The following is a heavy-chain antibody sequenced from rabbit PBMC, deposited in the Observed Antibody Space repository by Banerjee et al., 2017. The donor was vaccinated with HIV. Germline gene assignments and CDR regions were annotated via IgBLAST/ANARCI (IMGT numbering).Heavy chain of an antibody. D-gene: IGHD1-1*01. CDR1: GFDLSSYYY. V-gene: IGHV1S43*01. CDR2: IYNGDGST. J-gene: IGHJ4*01. CDR3: ARAVTSGWILEL. Sequence: QEQLEESGGGLVKPEGSLTLTCTASGFDLSSYYYMCWVRQAPGKGLELIGCIYNGDGSTYYASWVNGRFTITRKTNLNTVDLKMTSLTAADTATYFCARAVTSGWILELWGPGTLVTVS.